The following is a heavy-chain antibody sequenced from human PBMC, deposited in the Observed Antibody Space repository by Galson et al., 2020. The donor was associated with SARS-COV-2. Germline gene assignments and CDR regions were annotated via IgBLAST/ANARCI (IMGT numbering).Heavy chain of an antibody. D-gene: IGHD3-22*01. CDR3: ARDMRSYYDSSGYYYYYYGMDV. CDR1: GFTFSSYE. Sequence: GGSLRLSCAASGFTFSSYEMNWVRQAPGKGLEWVSYISSSGSTIYYADSVKGRFTISRDNAKNSLYLQMNSLRAEDTAVYYCARDMRSYYDSSGYYYYYYGMDVWGQGTTVTVSS. J-gene: IGHJ6*02. V-gene: IGHV3-48*03. CDR2: ISSSGSTI.